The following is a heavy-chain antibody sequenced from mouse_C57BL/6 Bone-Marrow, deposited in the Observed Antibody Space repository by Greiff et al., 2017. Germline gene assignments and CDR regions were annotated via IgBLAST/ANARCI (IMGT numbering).Heavy chain of an antibody. J-gene: IGHJ2*01. Sequence: QVQLQQPGAELVKPGASVKLSCKASGYTFTSYWMHWVKQRPGRGLEWIGRIDPNSGGTKYNEKFKSKATLTVDTPSSPAYMQLSIRTSEDSAFDECARAFTAVVAHFDYWGKGTTLTVAS. CDR3: ARAFTAVVAHFDY. CDR2: IDPNSGGT. V-gene: IGHV1-72*01. D-gene: IGHD1-1*01. CDR1: GYTFTSYW.